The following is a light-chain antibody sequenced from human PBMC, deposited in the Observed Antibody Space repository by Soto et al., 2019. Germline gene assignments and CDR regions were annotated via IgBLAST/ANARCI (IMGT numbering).Light chain of an antibody. CDR1: SSDVGSYNL. V-gene: IGLV2-23*02. J-gene: IGLJ1*01. CDR2: EVS. CDR3: CSYGGRSTYV. Sequence: QSVLTQPASVSGSPGQSITISCTGTSSDVGSYNLVSWYQQHPGKAPKLMIYEVSKRPSGVSNRFSGSKSANTASLTISALQADDEADYYCCSYGGRSTYVFGTGTKLTVL.